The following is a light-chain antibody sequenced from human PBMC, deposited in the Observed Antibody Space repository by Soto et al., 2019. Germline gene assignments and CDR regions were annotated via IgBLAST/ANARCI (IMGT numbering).Light chain of an antibody. CDR2: DVS. CDR1: SSDVGGYNY. Sequence: QSALTLPVSVSGSPGQSITISCTGTSSDVGGYNYVSWYQQHPGKAPKLMIYDVSNRPSGVSNRFSGSKSGNTASLTISGLQAEDEADYCCSSYTSSSTLVFGTGTKVTVL. CDR3: SSYTSSSTLV. V-gene: IGLV2-14*01. J-gene: IGLJ1*01.